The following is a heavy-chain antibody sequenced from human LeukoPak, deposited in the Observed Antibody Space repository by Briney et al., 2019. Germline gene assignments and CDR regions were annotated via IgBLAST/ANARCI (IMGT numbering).Heavy chain of an antibody. Sequence: GSLRLSCAASGFTFSSYEMNWVRQAPGKGLEWVSYISSSGSTIYYADSVKGRFTISRDNAKNSLYLQMNSLRAEDTAVYYCARADTAMATGHFDYWGQGTLVTVSS. J-gene: IGHJ4*02. CDR2: ISSSGSTI. V-gene: IGHV3-48*03. CDR1: GFTFSSYE. CDR3: ARADTAMATGHFDY. D-gene: IGHD5-18*01.